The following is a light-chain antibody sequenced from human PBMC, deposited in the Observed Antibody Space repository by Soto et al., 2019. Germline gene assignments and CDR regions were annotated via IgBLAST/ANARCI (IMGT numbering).Light chain of an antibody. CDR2: DGS. J-gene: IGLJ2*01. CDR1: NIGSKS. V-gene: IGLV3-21*02. Sequence: SYELTQPPSVSVAPGQTARITCGGNNIGSKSVHWYQQKPGQAPVLVVYDGSDRPSGIPERFSGSNSGNTATLTISRVEAGDEADYYCQVWDSSSDHPVVFGGGTK. CDR3: QVWDSSSDHPVV.